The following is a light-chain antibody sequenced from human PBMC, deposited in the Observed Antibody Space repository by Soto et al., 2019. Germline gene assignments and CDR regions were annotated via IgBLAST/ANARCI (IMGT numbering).Light chain of an antibody. J-gene: IGLJ3*02. Sequence: QSALTQPASVSGSPGQSITISCTGTSSDVGGYNYVSWYQQHPGKAPKLIIYEVSNRPSGASNRFSGSKSGNTASLTISGLQAEDEADYDCSSYTTTTTRVVFGGGTKLTVL. CDR1: SSDVGGYNY. CDR2: EVS. V-gene: IGLV2-14*01. CDR3: SSYTTTTTRVV.